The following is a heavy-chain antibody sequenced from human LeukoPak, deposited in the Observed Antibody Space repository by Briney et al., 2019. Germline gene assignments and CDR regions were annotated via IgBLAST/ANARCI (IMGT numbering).Heavy chain of an antibody. CDR1: GYTFTGYY. CDR2: INPYSGGT. V-gene: IGHV1-2*04. Sequence: GASGKVSCKASGYTFTGYYIHWVRQAPGQGLEWMGWINPYSGGTNYAQKFQGSVTMTRDTSISTAYMDLSSLRSDDTAVYYCARDDMVRGVMVSDWGQGTLVTVSS. CDR3: ARDDMVRGVMVSD. J-gene: IGHJ4*02. D-gene: IGHD3-10*01.